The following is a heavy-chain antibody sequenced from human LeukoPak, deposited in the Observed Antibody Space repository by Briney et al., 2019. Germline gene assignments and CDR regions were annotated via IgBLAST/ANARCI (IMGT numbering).Heavy chain of an antibody. CDR1: GGSFSGHY. D-gene: IGHD6-13*01. CDR2: INHSGST. J-gene: IGHJ5*02. V-gene: IGHV4-34*01. Sequence: SETLSLTCAVYGGSFSGHYWSWIRQPPGKGLEWIGEINHSGSTNYNPSLKSRVTISVDTSKNQFSLKLSSVTAADTAVYYCARAFYSSSWYGSYWFDPWGQGTLVTVSS. CDR3: ARAFYSSSWYGSYWFDP.